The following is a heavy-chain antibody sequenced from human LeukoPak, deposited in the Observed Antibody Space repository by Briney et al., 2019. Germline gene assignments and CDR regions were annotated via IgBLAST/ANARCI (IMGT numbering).Heavy chain of an antibody. CDR3: ARAASSSWYMGY. Sequence: SETLSLTCTVSGGSISSSSYYWGWIRQPPGKGLEWIGSIYYSGSTYYNPSLKSRVTISVDTSKNQFSLKLSSVTAADTAVYYCARAASSSWYMGYWGQGTLVTVSS. V-gene: IGHV4-39*07. D-gene: IGHD6-13*01. J-gene: IGHJ4*02. CDR2: IYYSGST. CDR1: GGSISSSSYY.